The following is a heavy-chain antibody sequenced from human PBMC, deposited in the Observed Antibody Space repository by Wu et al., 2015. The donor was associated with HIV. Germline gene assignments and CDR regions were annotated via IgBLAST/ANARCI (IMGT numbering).Heavy chain of an antibody. CDR2: INANSGRT. J-gene: IGHJ5*02. CDR3: ARGDRFYAILTGYSKNWFDP. CDR1: GYTFTDYN. Sequence: QVQLVQSGAEMKKPGASMKVSCTASGYTFTDYNVHWVRQVPGQGLQWMGNINANSGRTNYAENFQGRVAMTRDTSVNTVYLELETLTSDDTALYFCARGDRFYAILTGYSKNWFDPWGQGTLVSVSS. D-gene: IGHD3-9*01. V-gene: IGHV1-2*02.